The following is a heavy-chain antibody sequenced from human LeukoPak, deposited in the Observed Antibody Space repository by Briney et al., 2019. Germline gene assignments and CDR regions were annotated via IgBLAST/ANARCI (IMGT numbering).Heavy chain of an antibody. V-gene: IGHV3-30*04. CDR2: ISSDGSYK. J-gene: IGHJ4*02. Sequence: GGSLRLSCATSGFTFSSHALHWVRQAPGKGLEWVAVISSDGSYKYYADSVKGRFTISRDNSKNTLYLQMNSLIPEDTAVYYCARQYISGQWYFDYWGQGTLVTVSS. CDR1: GFTFSSHA. CDR3: ARQYISGQWYFDY. D-gene: IGHD5-18*01.